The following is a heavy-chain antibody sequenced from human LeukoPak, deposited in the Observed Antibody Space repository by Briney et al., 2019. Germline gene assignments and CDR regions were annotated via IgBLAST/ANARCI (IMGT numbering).Heavy chain of an antibody. D-gene: IGHD2-15*01. CDR3: ARFVGACSGGSCYSDY. V-gene: IGHV5-51*01. Sequence: GESLKISCKASGYSFTSYWIGWVRQLPGKGLEWIGIIYPGESDTRYSPSFQGQVTISADKSINTAYLQWNSLKASDTAMYYCARFVGACSGGSCYSDYWGQGTLVTVSS. J-gene: IGHJ4*02. CDR1: GYSFTSYW. CDR2: IYPGESDT.